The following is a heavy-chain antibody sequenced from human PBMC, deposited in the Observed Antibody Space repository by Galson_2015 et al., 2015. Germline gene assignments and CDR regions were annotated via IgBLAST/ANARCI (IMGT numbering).Heavy chain of an antibody. Sequence: SLRLSCAASGFTFSSSGMHWVRQAPGKGLEWVAVISYDGSNKYYADSVKGRFTISRYNSKNTLYLQMNSLRAEDTAVYYCEKAGGTQGDYYDYYGMDVWGQGTTVTVSS. V-gene: IGHV3-30*18. J-gene: IGHJ6*02. CDR1: GFTFSSSG. D-gene: IGHD3-16*01. CDR3: EKAGGTQGDYYDYYGMDV. CDR2: ISYDGSNK.